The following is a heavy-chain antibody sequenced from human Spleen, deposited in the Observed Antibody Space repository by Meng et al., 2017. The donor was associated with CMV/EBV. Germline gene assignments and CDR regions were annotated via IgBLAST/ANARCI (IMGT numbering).Heavy chain of an antibody. J-gene: IGHJ3*02. Sequence: GESLKISCAASGFTFINYGVHWVRQAPGKGLEWVAFIRHDGTNKYYADSVKGRFTISRDNTKNSLYLQMNSLRLEDTAVYYCEREGGNNWSEVLIWGQGTMVTVSS. D-gene: IGHD1-1*01. CDR3: EREGGNNWSEVLI. CDR2: IRHDGTNK. CDR1: GFTFINYG. V-gene: IGHV3-30*02.